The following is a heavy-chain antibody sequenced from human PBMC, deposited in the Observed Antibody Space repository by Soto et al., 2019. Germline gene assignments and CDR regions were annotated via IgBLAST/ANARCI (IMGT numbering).Heavy chain of an antibody. V-gene: IGHV3-30-3*01. CDR2: ISYDGSNE. CDR3: ARPVSLYGDFVPVDF. J-gene: IGHJ4*02. CDR1: GFTFSRYA. Sequence: QVQLVESGGGVVQPGRSLRLSCAASGFTFSRYAMHWVRQAPGKGLEWVAVISYDGSNEYYADSVKGRFTISRDNSKDTLYLQMYSLRTEDKAVYYCARPVSLYGDFVPVDFWGQGTLFTVSS. D-gene: IGHD4-17*01.